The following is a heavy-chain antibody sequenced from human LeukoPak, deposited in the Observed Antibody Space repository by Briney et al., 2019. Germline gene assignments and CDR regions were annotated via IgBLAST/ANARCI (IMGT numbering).Heavy chain of an antibody. CDR1: GGSISNYY. CDR2: IYTSGST. D-gene: IGHD1-26*01. CDR3: ARDTIVGGKARYYMDV. V-gene: IGHV4-4*07. Sequence: PSETLSLTCTVSGGSISNYYWSWIRQPPGKGLEWIGRIYTSGSTNYNPSLTSRVTMSVVTSKNQFSLKLSSVTAADTAVYYCARDTIVGGKARYYMDVWGKGTTVTISS. J-gene: IGHJ6*03.